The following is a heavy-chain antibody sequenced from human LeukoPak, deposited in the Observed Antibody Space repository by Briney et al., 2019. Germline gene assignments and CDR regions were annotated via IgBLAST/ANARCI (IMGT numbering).Heavy chain of an antibody. CDR2: ISYDGSNK. D-gene: IGHD1-26*01. J-gene: IGHJ4*02. Sequence: GGSLRLSCAASGFTVSSNYMSWVRQAPGKGLEWVAVISYDGSNKYYADSVKGRFTISRDNSKNTLYLQMNSLRAEDTAVYYCARDRKSGEWDLVPWGQGTLVTVSS. CDR3: ARDRKSGEWDLVP. V-gene: IGHV3-30*03. CDR1: GFTVSSNY.